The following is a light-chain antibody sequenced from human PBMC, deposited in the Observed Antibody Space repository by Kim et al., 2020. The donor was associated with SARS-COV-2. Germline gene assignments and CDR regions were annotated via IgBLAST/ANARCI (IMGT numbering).Light chain of an antibody. Sequence: VSPGETATLSCRASQSVGSFLAWYQQRPGQAPRLLIYGVSTRASGVPARFSGSESGTEFALTISSLQPEDFAIYYCQQYHKWPPWTFGQGTRVEI. CDR2: GVS. CDR1: QSVGSF. J-gene: IGKJ1*01. V-gene: IGKV3-15*01. CDR3: QQYHKWPPWT.